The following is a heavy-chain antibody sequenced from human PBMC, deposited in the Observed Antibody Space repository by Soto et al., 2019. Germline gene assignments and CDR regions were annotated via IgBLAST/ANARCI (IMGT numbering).Heavy chain of an antibody. CDR3: ARVLIAVADAFDI. D-gene: IGHD6-19*01. CDR1: GFTFSSYA. V-gene: IGHV3-30-3*01. J-gene: IGHJ3*02. Sequence: GGSLRLSCAASGFTFSSYAMHWVRQAPGKGLEWVAVISYDGSNKYYADSVKGRFTISRDNSKNTLYLQMNSLRAEDTAVYYCARVLIAVADAFDIWGQGTMVTVSS. CDR2: ISYDGSNK.